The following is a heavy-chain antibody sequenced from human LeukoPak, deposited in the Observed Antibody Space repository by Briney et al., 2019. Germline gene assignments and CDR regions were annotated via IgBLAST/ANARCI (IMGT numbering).Heavy chain of an antibody. Sequence: AGESLKISCKGSGYRFTSYWIGWVRQMPGKGLEGMGIIYPGDSDTRYSPSFQGQVTISADKSISTAYLQWSSLKASDTAMYYCARRVEDYYDSSGYYYSNWGQGTLVTVSS. J-gene: IGHJ4*02. D-gene: IGHD3-22*01. CDR3: ARRVEDYYDSSGYYYSN. CDR1: GYRFTSYW. V-gene: IGHV5-51*01. CDR2: IYPGDSDT.